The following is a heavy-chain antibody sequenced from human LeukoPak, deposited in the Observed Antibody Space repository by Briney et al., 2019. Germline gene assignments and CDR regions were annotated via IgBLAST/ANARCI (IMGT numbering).Heavy chain of an antibody. Sequence: GGSLRLSCAACVFSFSNYDMNWVRQAPGKGLEWVSYFSSSSNIYYADSVKGRFAISRDNARISLYLQMNSLRAEDMAVYYCARDLSVGSKPDLGFDYWRQGTLVTVSS. CDR3: ARDLSVGSKPDLGFDY. CDR2: FSSSSNI. D-gene: IGHD1-26*01. V-gene: IGHV3-69-1*01. J-gene: IGHJ4*02. CDR1: VFSFSNYD.